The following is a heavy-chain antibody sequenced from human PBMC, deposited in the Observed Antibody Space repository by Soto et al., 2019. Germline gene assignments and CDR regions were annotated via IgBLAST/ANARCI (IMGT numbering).Heavy chain of an antibody. V-gene: IGHV1-8*01. CDR2: MNPNSGNT. J-gene: IGHJ4*02. D-gene: IGHD6-19*01. Sequence: QVQLVQSGAEVKKPGASVKVSCKASGYTFTSYDINWVRQATGQGLEWMGWMNPNSGNTGYAQKFQGRVTMTRHTSISTDYMALRSLISEDTAVYYCARERSSGWLDYWGQGTLVTVSS. CDR1: GYTFTSYD. CDR3: ARERSSGWLDY.